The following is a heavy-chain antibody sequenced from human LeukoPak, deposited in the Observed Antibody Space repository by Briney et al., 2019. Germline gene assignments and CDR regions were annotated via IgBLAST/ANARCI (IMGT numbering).Heavy chain of an antibody. CDR2: IGAYNGNT. V-gene: IGHV1-18*01. CDR3: ARDTNVLLWFGEFNFDY. Sequence: ASVKVSCKASGYTFTSYGISWVRQAPGQGLEWMGWIGAYNGNTNYAQKLQGRVTMTTDTSTSTAYMELRSLRSDDTAVYYCARDTNVLLWFGEFNFDYWGQGTLVTVSS. J-gene: IGHJ4*02. D-gene: IGHD3-10*01. CDR1: GYTFTSYG.